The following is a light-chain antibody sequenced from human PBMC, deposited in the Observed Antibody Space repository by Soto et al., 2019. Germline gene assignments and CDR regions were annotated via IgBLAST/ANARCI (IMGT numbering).Light chain of an antibody. Sequence: QSALTQPASVSASPGQSITISCTGTSSDVGGYKFVSWYQHHPGKAPKLMIYEVSNRPSGVSNRFSGSKSGNTASLTISGLQAEDEADYYCSSYTSSSTRVFGTGTKLTVL. CDR2: EVS. V-gene: IGLV2-14*01. CDR3: SSYTSSSTRV. J-gene: IGLJ1*01. CDR1: SSDVGGYKF.